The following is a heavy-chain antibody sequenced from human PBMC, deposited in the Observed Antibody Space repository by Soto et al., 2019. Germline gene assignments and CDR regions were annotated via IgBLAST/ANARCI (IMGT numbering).Heavy chain of an antibody. CDR3: ATGTIDSRYYFDY. V-gene: IGHV3-11*06. CDR2: ISTSSTYT. CDR1: GFTFSDYY. D-gene: IGHD1-26*01. J-gene: IGHJ4*02. Sequence: PGGSLRLSCAASGFTFSDYYMSWIRQAPGKGLEWVSYISTSSTYTDYADSVKGRFTISRDNAKNSLYLQVNSLRAEDTSVYYCATGTIDSRYYFDYWGQGALVTVSS.